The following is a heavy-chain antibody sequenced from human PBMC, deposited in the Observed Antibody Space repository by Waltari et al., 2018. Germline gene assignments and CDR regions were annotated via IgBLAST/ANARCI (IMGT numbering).Heavy chain of an antibody. D-gene: IGHD2-2*01. Sequence: EVQLLEAGGGLVQPGESLRVYWQASGFTFSRFTMSLARQTQGKRLEWVSCISGSGNLYHAVSVRGRFTISRDYSKNTLYLQMNSLRAEDTALYYCARATAESCSSRRCYDFDYWGQGALVSVSS. V-gene: IGHV3-23*01. CDR3: ARATAESCSSRRCYDFDY. CDR1: GFTFSRFT. J-gene: IGHJ4*02. CDR2: ISGSGNL.